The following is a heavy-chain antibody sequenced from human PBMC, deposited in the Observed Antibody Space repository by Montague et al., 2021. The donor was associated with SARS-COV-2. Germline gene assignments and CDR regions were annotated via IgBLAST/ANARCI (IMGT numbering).Heavy chain of an antibody. Sequence: SETLSLTCTVSGGSISSSTYYWGWIRQPPGKGLEWIGSIHHSGSTYYNPSLETRVTISVDTSKNQFSLKLSSVTAADTAVFYCARNLVVHYWYGMDVWGQGTTVTVSS. D-gene: IGHD2-15*01. CDR3: ARNLVVHYWYGMDV. J-gene: IGHJ6*02. CDR1: GGSISSSTYY. CDR2: IHHSGST. V-gene: IGHV4-39*01.